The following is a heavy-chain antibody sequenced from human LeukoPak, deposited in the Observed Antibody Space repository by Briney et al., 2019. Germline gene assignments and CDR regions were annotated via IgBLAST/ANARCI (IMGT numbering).Heavy chain of an antibody. CDR1: GFTFSSYG. CDR2: IWYDGSNK. J-gene: IGHJ6*02. CDR3: ARSIVGATLLYYYYGMDV. Sequence: GSLRLSCAASGFTFSSYGMHWVRQAPGKGLERVAVIWYDGSNKYYADSVKGRFTISRDNSKNTLYLQMNSLRAEDTAVYYCARSIVGATLLYYYYGMDVWGQGTTVTVSS. D-gene: IGHD1-26*01. V-gene: IGHV3-33*01.